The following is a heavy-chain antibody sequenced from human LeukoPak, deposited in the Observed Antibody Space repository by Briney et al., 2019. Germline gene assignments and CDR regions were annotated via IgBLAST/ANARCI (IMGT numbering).Heavy chain of an antibody. V-gene: IGHV3-30*14. J-gene: IGHJ4*02. CDR2: ITYDGRNK. CDR1: GFTFSTYI. D-gene: IGHD2-21*01. Sequence: RGRSLRLSCAASGFTFSTYIIHWVRQAPGKGLEWVAVITYDGRNKYYADSVKGRFTISRDNSKNTLYLQMNSLRAEDTAVYYCAREVFRGFDYWGQGTLVTVSS. CDR3: AREVFRGFDY.